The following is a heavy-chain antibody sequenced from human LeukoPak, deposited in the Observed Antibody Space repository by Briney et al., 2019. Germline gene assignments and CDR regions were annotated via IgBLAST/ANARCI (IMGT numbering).Heavy chain of an antibody. J-gene: IGHJ4*02. Sequence: PSETLSLTCTVSDGSLSPYYWSWIRQSPGKGLEWIAYIFYNGNTKYNPSLWSRVTISIDTSRNQVFLNLNSVTAADTAVYYCARGPIYPVVDTAMGFFDYWGQGTLVTVSS. CDR2: IFYNGNT. D-gene: IGHD5-18*01. V-gene: IGHV4-59*12. CDR1: DGSLSPYY. CDR3: ARGPIYPVVDTAMGFFDY.